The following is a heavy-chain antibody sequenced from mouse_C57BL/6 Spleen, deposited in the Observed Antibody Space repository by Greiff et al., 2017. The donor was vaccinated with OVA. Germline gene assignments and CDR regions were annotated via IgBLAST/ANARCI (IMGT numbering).Heavy chain of an antibody. CDR1: GYTFTDYY. V-gene: IGHV1-76*01. Sequence: VKLQESGAELVRPGASVKLSCKASGYTFTDYYINWVKQRPGQGLEWIARIYPGSGNTYYNEKFKGKATLTAEKSSSTAYMQLSSLTSEDSAVYFCARALNYYGTDWYFDVWGTGTTVTVSS. D-gene: IGHD1-1*01. J-gene: IGHJ1*03. CDR2: IYPGSGNT. CDR3: ARALNYYGTDWYFDV.